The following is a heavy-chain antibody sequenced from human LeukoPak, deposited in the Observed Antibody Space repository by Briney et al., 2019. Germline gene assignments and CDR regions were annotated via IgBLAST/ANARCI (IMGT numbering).Heavy chain of an antibody. CDR2: ISAYNGNT. Sequence: ASVKVSCKASGYTFTSYGISWVRQAPGQGLEWMGWISAYNGNTNYAQKLQGRVTMTTDTSTSTAYMELRSLRSDDTAVYYCARSGVPATQGSDAFDIWGQGTMVTVSS. V-gene: IGHV1-18*01. CDR1: GYTFTSYG. CDR3: ARSGVPATQGSDAFDI. D-gene: IGHD2-2*01. J-gene: IGHJ3*02.